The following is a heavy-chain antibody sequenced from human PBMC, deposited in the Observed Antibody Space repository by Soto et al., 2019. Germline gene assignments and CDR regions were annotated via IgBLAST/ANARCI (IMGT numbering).Heavy chain of an antibody. J-gene: IGHJ3*02. CDR2: IKKDGSQI. V-gene: IGHV3-7*05. CDR3: ARDVSPGSSSLYLDAFDI. CDR1: GFSFGSSW. Sequence: EVQLVESGGGLIQAGGSLRLSCVASGFSFGSSWMTWVRQAPGKGLEWVGNIKKDGSQISYLDSVRGRFTISRDNAKNSLYLQMNSLRAEDTALYYCARDVSPGSSSLYLDAFDIWGHGTMFTVSS. D-gene: IGHD6-13*01.